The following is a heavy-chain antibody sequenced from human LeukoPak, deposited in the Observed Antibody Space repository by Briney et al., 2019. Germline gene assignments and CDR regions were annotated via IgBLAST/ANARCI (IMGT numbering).Heavy chain of an antibody. Sequence: MTSETLSLTCTVSGGSISSYYWSWIRQPAGKGLEWIGRIYTSGSTNYNPSLKSRVTMSVDTSKNQFSLKLSSVTAADTAVYYCARVGDPGLDYYYGMDVWGQGTTVTVSS. CDR3: ARVGDPGLDYYYGMDV. CDR2: IYTSGST. V-gene: IGHV4-4*07. J-gene: IGHJ6*02. D-gene: IGHD2-21*02. CDR1: GGSISSYY.